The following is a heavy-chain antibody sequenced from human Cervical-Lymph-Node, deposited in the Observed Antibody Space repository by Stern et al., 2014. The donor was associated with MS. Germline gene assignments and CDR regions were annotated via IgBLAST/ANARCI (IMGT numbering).Heavy chain of an antibody. CDR2: IFAMFAKA. CDR3: ARERSIHYPAFAP. V-gene: IGHV1-69*01. D-gene: IGHD3-10*01. CDR1: GGSFKSYA. J-gene: IGHJ5*02. Sequence: VQLVQSGAEVKKPGSSVRVSCKASGGSFKSYAFNWLRQAPGQGLEWMGDIFAMFAKANYSQNFQGRVTVTADEATNTVYMELSFLTSEYTAVYYCARERSIHYPAFAPWGQGTLVTVSS.